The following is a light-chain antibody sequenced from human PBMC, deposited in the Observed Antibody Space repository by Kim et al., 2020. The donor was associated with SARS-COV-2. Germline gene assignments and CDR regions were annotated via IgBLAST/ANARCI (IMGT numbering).Light chain of an antibody. CDR3: QSRDSSTNHFV. Sequence: SSELTQDPAVSVALGQTVRVTCQGDSLRSSYANWYQQKPGQAPVLVISGKNNRPSGIPDRFSGSSSGNTASLTITGAQAEDEADYYCQSRDSSTNHFVFGTGTKVTVL. J-gene: IGLJ1*01. CDR1: SLRSSY. V-gene: IGLV3-19*01. CDR2: GKN.